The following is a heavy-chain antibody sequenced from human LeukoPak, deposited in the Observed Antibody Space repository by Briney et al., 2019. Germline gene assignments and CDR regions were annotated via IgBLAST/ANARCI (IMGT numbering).Heavy chain of an antibody. V-gene: IGHV4-4*07. CDR3: ARFQLHPDGMDV. CDR2: IHSSGST. J-gene: IGHJ6*01. CDR1: GGSISSYY. D-gene: IGHD2-2*01. Sequence: SETLSLTCTVSGGSISSYYWSWIRQPPGKGLEWIGRIHSSGSTNYNPSFKSRVTMSVDTSKNQLSLKLCSVTAADTAVYYCARFQLHPDGMDVWGEGATVTLSS.